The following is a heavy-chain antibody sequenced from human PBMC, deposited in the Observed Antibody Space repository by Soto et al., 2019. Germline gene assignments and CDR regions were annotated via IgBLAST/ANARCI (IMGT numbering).Heavy chain of an antibody. J-gene: IGHJ4*02. CDR2: ISSSSSYI. V-gene: IGHV3-21*01. Sequence: GGSLRLSCAASGFTFSSYSMNWVRQAPGKGLEWVSSISSSSSYIYYADSVKGRFTISRDNAKNSLYLQMNSLRAEDTAVYYCARDCSGGSCYIRGYYFDYWGQGTLVTVSS. CDR1: GFTFSSYS. CDR3: ARDCSGGSCYIRGYYFDY. D-gene: IGHD2-15*01.